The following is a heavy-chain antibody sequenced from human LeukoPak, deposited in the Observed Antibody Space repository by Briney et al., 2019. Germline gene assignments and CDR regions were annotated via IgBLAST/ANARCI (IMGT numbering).Heavy chain of an antibody. D-gene: IGHD1-26*01. Sequence: ASVKVSCKASGGTFSSYAISWVRQATGQGLEWMGWMNPNSGNTGYAQKFQGRVTMTRNTSISTAYMELSSLRSEDTAVYYCARAAIHGIVGATTLGYWGQGTLVTVSP. J-gene: IGHJ4*02. CDR3: ARAAIHGIVGATTLGY. V-gene: IGHV1-8*02. CDR2: MNPNSGNT. CDR1: GGTFSSYA.